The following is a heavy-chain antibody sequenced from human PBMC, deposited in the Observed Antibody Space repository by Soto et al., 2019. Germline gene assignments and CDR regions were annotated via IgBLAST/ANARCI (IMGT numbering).Heavy chain of an antibody. CDR2: IKQDGSEK. J-gene: IGHJ4*02. CDR1: GFTFSRYW. D-gene: IGHD7-27*01. V-gene: IGHV3-7*01. CDR3: AREVSPHWGFDY. Sequence: GGSLRLSCAASGFTFSRYWMSWVRQAPGKGLEWVANIKQDGSEKYYVDSVKGRFTISRDNAKNSLYLQMNSLRAEDTAVYYCAREVSPHWGFDYWGQGTLVTVSS.